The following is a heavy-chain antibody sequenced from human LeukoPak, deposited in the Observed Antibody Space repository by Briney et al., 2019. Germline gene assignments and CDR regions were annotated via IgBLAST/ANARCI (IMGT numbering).Heavy chain of an antibody. Sequence: MPGGSLRLSCSASGLTVTNAWMNWVRQAPGKGLDWVGRIASKTDGGATDYAAPVKGRFTISRDDSKNTLNLQMNSLKTEDTAVYYCTTGIRGDWGQGTLVTVSS. V-gene: IGHV3-15*07. CDR3: TTGIRGD. CDR2: IASKTDGGAT. CDR1: GLTVTNAW. D-gene: IGHD3-10*01. J-gene: IGHJ4*02.